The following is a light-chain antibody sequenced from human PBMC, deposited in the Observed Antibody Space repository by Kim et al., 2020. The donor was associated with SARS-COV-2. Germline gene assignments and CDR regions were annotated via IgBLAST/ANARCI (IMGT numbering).Light chain of an antibody. CDR1: QTINSNY. V-gene: IGKV3-20*01. J-gene: IGKJ2*01. CDR2: DAS. CDR3: QQYGAAPDT. Sequence: IVLTQSPGTLSLSPGERATLSCRTSQTINSNYLAWFQQKPGQAPRLLIHDASSRAPCIPDRFSGSGSGTDFTLTISRVEPEDFAVYYCQQYGAAPDTFGQGTKLEI.